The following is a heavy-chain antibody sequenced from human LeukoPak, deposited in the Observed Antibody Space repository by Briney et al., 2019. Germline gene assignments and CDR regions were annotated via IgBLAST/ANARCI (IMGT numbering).Heavy chain of an antibody. CDR1: GGSISSSSYY. Sequence: SETLSLTCTVSGGSISSSSYYWSWIRQPPGKGLEWIGEINHSGSTNYNPSLKSRVTISVDTSKNQFSLKLSSVTAADTAVYYCARRRSYDYVWGSRNNWFDPWGQGTLVTVSS. D-gene: IGHD3-16*01. CDR3: ARRRSYDYVWGSRNNWFDP. J-gene: IGHJ5*02. V-gene: IGHV4-39*07. CDR2: INHSGST.